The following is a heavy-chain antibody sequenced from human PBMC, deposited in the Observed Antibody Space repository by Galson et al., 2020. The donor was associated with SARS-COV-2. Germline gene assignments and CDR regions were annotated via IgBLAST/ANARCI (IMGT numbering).Heavy chain of an antibody. Sequence: SETLSLTCTVSGGSISSSSFFWGCIRQSPGKGLEWIGGLGNGGSTYYNPPLKSRITISVATAKDHFSLNLSSVTAADTAVYYCASRGVYGATTSCYGRFDYWGQGTRVIVSS. J-gene: IGHJ4*02. D-gene: IGHD2-2*01. V-gene: IGHV4-39*02. CDR1: GGSISSSSFF. CDR3: ASRGVYGATTSCYGRFDY. CDR2: LGNGGST.